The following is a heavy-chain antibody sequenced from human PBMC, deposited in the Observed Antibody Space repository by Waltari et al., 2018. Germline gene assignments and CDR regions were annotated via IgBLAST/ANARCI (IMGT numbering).Heavy chain of an antibody. J-gene: IGHJ5*02. V-gene: IGHV4-34*01. CDR3: ARGRRSQQQLVRRWFDP. D-gene: IGHD6-13*01. CDR2: INHSGST. Sequence: QVQLQQWGAGLLKPSETLSLTCAVYGGSFSGYYWSWIRQPTGKGLEWIGEINHSGSTNYNPSLKSRVTISVDTSKNQFSLKLSSVTAADTAVYYCARGRRSQQQLVRRWFDPWGQGTLVTVSS. CDR1: GGSFSGYY.